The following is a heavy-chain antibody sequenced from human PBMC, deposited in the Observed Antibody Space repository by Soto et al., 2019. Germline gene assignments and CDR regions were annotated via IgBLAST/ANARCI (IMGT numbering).Heavy chain of an antibody. CDR3: AHRRGSSGWYPGGNYFDY. V-gene: IGHV2-5*02. J-gene: IGHJ4*02. Sequence: SGPTLVKPTQTLTLTCTFPGFSLSTSGVGVGWIRQPPGKALEWLALIYWDDDKRYSPSLKSRLTITKDTSKNQVVLSMTNMDPVDTATYYCAHRRGSSGWYPGGNYFDYWGQGTLVTVSS. CDR2: IYWDDDK. CDR1: GFSLSTSGVG. D-gene: IGHD6-19*01.